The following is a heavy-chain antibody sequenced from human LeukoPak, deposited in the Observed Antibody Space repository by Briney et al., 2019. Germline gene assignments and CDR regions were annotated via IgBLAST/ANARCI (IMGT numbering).Heavy chain of an antibody. CDR3: ARDWFHAIGY. CDR2: ISSSSSTI. J-gene: IGHJ4*02. D-gene: IGHD2/OR15-2a*01. Sequence: PGGSLRLSCAASGFTFSSYSMNWVRQAPGKGLEWVSCISSSSSTIYYADSVKGRFTISRDNAKNSLYLQMNSLRAEDTAVYYCARDWFHAIGYWGQGTLVTVSS. V-gene: IGHV3-48*01. CDR1: GFTFSSYS.